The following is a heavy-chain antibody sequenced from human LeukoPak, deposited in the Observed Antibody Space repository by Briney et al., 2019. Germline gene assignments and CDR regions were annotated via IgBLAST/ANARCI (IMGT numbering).Heavy chain of an antibody. J-gene: IGHJ4*02. CDR3: ARSASNPYGSGSYLFDY. V-gene: IGHV1-2*06. CDR2: INPNSGGT. CDR1: GYTFTGYY. Sequence: GASVKVSCKASGYTFTGYYMHWVRQAPGQGLEWMGRINPNSGGTNYAQKFQGRVTMTRDTSISTAYMELSRLRSDDTAVYYCARSASNPYGSGSYLFDYWGQGTLVTVSS. D-gene: IGHD3-10*01.